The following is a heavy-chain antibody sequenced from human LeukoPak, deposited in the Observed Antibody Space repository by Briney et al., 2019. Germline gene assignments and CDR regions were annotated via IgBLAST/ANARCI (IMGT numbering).Heavy chain of an antibody. CDR2: ISYSGSP. CDR3: AREDNDFWSGYYDY. J-gene: IGHJ4*02. V-gene: IGHV4-59*01. CDR1: GGSISTNY. Sequence: SETLSLTCTVSGGSISTNYWSWIRQPPGKGLEWIGFISYSGSPSYNPSLKSRVTISVDTSKIQFSLKLSSVTAADTAVYYCAREDNDFWSGYYDYWGQGTLVTVSS. D-gene: IGHD3-3*01.